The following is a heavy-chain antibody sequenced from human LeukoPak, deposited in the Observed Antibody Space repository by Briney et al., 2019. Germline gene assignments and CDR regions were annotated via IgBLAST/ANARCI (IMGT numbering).Heavy chain of an antibody. J-gene: IGHJ5*02. Sequence: GRSLRLSCAASGFTFSSYAMHWVRQAPGKGLEWVAFIRYDGSNKYYADSVKGRFTISRDNSKNTLYLQMNSLRDDDTAVYYCLHWFDPWGQGTLVTVSS. V-gene: IGHV3-30*04. CDR1: GFTFSSYA. CDR3: LHWFDP. CDR2: IRYDGSNK.